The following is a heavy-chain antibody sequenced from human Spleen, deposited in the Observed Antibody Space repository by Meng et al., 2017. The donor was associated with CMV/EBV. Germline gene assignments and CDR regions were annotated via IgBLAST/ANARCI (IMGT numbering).Heavy chain of an antibody. J-gene: IGHJ6*02. CDR3: AKCMRPFNYYYYGVDV. D-gene: IGHD2-8*01. Sequence: GESLKISCAASGFMFRSYAMSWVRQAPGKGLEWVAFIRFDGNTKYYADSVKGRFTISRDNSKNTVYLQMNSLRAEDTAIYYCAKCMRPFNYYYYGVDVWGQGTTVTVSS. CDR1: GFMFRSYA. CDR2: IRFDGNTK. V-gene: IGHV3-30*02.